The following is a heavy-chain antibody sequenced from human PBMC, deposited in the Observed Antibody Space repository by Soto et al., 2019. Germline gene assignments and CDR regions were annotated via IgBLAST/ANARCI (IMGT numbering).Heavy chain of an antibody. CDR1: GFTFSSYG. CDR3: ARGGCSGGSCYRLYYYYYGMDV. Sequence: PGGSLRLSCAASGFTFSSYGMRWVRQAPGKGLEWVAVIWYDGSNKYYADSVKGRFTISRDNSKNTLYLQMNSLRAEDTAGYYCARGGCSGGSCYRLYYYYYGMDVWGQGTTVTVSS. V-gene: IGHV3-33*01. D-gene: IGHD2-15*01. J-gene: IGHJ6*02. CDR2: IWYDGSNK.